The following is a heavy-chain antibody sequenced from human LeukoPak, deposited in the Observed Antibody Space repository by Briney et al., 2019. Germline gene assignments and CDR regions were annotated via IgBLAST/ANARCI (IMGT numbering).Heavy chain of an antibody. D-gene: IGHD1-26*01. CDR2: IYHSGST. J-gene: IGHJ4*02. Sequence: SETLSLTCDVSGYSISSGHYWGCIRQPPGKGLEWIGSIYHSGSTYYNPSLKSRVTISVDTSKNQFSLKVNSVTAADTAVYYCGRAQGATDYWGQGTLVTVSS. CDR1: GYSISSGHY. CDR3: GRAQGATDY. V-gene: IGHV4-38-2*01.